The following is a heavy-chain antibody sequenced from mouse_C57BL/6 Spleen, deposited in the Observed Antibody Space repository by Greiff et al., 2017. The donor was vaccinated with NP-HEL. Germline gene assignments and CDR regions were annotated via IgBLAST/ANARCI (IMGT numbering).Heavy chain of an antibody. V-gene: IGHV3-6*01. D-gene: IGHD1-1*01. CDR3: ARGGTTVVRAMDY. J-gene: IGHJ4*01. CDR1: GYSITRGYY. Sequence: DVQLQESGPGLVKPSQSLSLTCSVTGYSITRGYYWNWIRQFPGNKLEWMGYISYDGSNNYNPSLKNRISITRDTSKNQFFLKLNSVTTEDTATYDCARGGTTVVRAMDYWGQGTSVTVSS. CDR2: ISYDGSN.